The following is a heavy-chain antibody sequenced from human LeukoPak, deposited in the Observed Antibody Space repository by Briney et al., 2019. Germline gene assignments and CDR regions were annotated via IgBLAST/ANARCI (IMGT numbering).Heavy chain of an antibody. CDR1: GFTFSSYA. V-gene: IGHV3-23*01. J-gene: IGHJ5*02. D-gene: IGHD6-19*01. CDR2: ISGSGGST. CDR3: AKDFFFSVAGDNWFDP. Sequence: PGGSLRLSCAASGFTFSSYAMSWVRQAPGKGLEWVSAISGSGGSTYYADSVKGRFTISRDNSKNTLYLQMNSLRAEDTAVYYCAKDFFFSVAGDNWFDPWGQGTLVTVSS.